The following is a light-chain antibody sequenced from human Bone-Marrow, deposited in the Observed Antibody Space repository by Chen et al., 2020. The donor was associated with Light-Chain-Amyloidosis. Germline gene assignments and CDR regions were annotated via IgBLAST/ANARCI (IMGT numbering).Light chain of an antibody. V-gene: IGLV2-14*01. Sequence: QSALTQPPSVSGSPGQSIIISCTATSSDVGGDNHVSWYQQHPDKAPKLMIYEVTNRPSWVPDRFSGSKSDNTASLTISGLQTEDEADYFCSSYTITNALVFGSGTRVTVL. CDR3: SSYTITNALV. J-gene: IGLJ1*01. CDR2: EVT. CDR1: SSDVGGDNH.